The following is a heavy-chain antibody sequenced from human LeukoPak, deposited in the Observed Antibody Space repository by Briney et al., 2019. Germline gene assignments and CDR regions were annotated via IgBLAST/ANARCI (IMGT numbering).Heavy chain of an antibody. V-gene: IGHV1-46*01. CDR2: INPSGGTT. CDR3: ARDMYYCSGGSCNLDY. Sequence: ASVKVSCKASGYTFTSYYMHWVRQAPGQGLEWMGIINPSGGTTSYAQKFQGRVTMTRDTSISTAYMELSRLRSDDTAVYYCARDMYYCSGGSCNLDYWGQGTLVTVSS. D-gene: IGHD2-15*01. CDR1: GYTFTSYY. J-gene: IGHJ4*02.